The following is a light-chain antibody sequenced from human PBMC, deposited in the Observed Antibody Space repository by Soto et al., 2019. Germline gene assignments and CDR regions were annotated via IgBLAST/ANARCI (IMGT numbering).Light chain of an antibody. CDR1: SSDVGGYNT. V-gene: IGLV2-14*01. Sequence: QSALTQPASVSGSPGQSITISCTGTSSDVGGYNTVSWYQQHPGKAPRLMIYDDANRPSGVSDRFSGSKSGNTASLTISGLQADDEAGYYCCSYTSSSTLVFGGGTKVTVL. CDR3: CSYTSSSTLV. CDR2: DDA. J-gene: IGLJ3*02.